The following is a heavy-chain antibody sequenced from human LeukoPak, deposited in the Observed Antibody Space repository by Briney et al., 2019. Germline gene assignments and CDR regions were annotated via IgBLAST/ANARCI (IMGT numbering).Heavy chain of an antibody. J-gene: IGHJ4*02. CDR3: ARDSAYYCTNGVCPGGFDY. CDR1: GFTFSSYA. CDR2: ISYDGSNK. Sequence: GGSLRLSCAASGFTFSSYAMHWVRQAPGKGLEWVAVISYDGSNKYYADSVKGRFTISRDNSKNTLYLQMNSLRAEDTAVYYCARDSAYYCTNGVCPGGFDYWGQGTLVTVSS. D-gene: IGHD2-8*01. V-gene: IGHV3-30-3*01.